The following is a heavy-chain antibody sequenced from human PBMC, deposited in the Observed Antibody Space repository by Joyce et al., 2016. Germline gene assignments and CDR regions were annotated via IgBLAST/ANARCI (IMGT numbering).Heavy chain of an antibody. CDR2: ISPDGSKK. CDR3: ARSPSNSWHTFDS. D-gene: IGHD2-2*01. V-gene: IGHV3-30-3*01. CDR1: GFTFNRYA. J-gene: IGHJ4*02. Sequence: QVQLVESGGGVAQPGRSLRLSCAASGFTFNRYAMKWVRQTPGTGLEWVAVISPDGSKKFYSASVKDRFIISRDNSNKMVFVQMNSLRVEDTGVYYCARSPSNSWHTFDSWGQGTLVSVSS.